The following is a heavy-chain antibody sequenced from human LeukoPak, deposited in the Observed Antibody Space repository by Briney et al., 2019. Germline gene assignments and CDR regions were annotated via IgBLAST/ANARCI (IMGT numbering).Heavy chain of an antibody. CDR3: ARGQGLSRGPEYYFDY. Sequence: GGSLRLSCAVSGFTFSSYSMNWVRQAPGKGLEWVSSISSSGSYIYYADSVKGRFTISRDNAKNSLYLQMNSLRAEDTAVYYCARGQGLSRGPEYYFDYWGQGTLVTVSS. CDR2: ISSSGSYI. V-gene: IGHV3-21*01. CDR1: GFTFSSYS. D-gene: IGHD2-15*01. J-gene: IGHJ4*02.